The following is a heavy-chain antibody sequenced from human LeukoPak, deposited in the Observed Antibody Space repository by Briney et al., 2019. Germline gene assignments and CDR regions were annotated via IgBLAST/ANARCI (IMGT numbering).Heavy chain of an antibody. CDR3: VRLVSNWFDP. D-gene: IGHD3-10*01. V-gene: IGHV3-9*01. J-gene: IGHJ5*02. CDR1: GFTFDDYA. CDR2: ISWNGGSI. Sequence: PGGSLRLSCAASGFTFDDYAMHWVRQAPGKGLEWVSGISWNGGSIGYADSVKGRFTISRDNAKNSLYLQMNSLRAEDTALYYCVRLVSNWFDPWGQGTLVTVSS.